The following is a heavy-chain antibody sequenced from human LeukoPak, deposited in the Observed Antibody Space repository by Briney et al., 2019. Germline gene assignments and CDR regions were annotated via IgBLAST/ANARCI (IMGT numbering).Heavy chain of an antibody. CDR1: GGSFSGYY. D-gene: IGHD2-2*02. CDR2: INHSGST. Sequence: SETLSLTCAVYGGSFSGYYWSWIRQPPGKGLEWIGEINHSGSTNYNPSLKSRVTISVDTSKNQFSLKLSSVTAADTAVYYCARGLASVGCSGTSCYKRSLYFDYWGQGTLVTVSS. V-gene: IGHV4-34*01. J-gene: IGHJ4*02. CDR3: ARGLASVGCSGTSCYKRSLYFDY.